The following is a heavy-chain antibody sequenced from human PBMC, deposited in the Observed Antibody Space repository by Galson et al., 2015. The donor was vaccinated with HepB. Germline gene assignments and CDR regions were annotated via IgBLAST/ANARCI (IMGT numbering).Heavy chain of an antibody. CDR2: IDPSDSYT. D-gene: IGHD3-22*01. J-gene: IGHJ4*02. CDR3: ARDYYDSSGYPSLGY. CDR1: GYSFTSYW. V-gene: IGHV5-10-1*01. Sequence: QSGAEVKKPGESLRISCEGSGYSFTSYWISWVRQMPGKGLEWMGRIDPSDSYTNYSPSFQGHVTISADKSISTAYLQWSSLKASDTAMYYCARDYYDSSGYPSLGYWGQGTLVTVSS.